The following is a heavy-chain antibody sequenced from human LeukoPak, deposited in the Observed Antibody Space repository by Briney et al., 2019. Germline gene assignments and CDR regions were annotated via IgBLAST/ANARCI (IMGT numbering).Heavy chain of an antibody. D-gene: IGHD2/OR15-2a*01. J-gene: IGHJ4*02. CDR1: RLTFSGSW. CDR2: ISPDGGTK. V-gene: IGHV3-7*03. CDR3: TTSENIGYIPDI. Sequence: GGSLRLSCRASRLTFSGSWMSWVRQAPGKGLEWVANISPDGGTKYYMDSVKGRVTISRDNARNSLYLEMSSLRTDDTAVYYCTTSENIGYIPDIWGQGTLVTVSS.